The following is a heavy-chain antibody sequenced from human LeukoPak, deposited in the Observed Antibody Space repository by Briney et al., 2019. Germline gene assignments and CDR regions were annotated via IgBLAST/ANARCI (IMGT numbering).Heavy chain of an antibody. J-gene: IGHJ3*02. CDR2: IYYSGST. CDR3: ARHGPSAYCGGDCYSTPADAFDI. D-gene: IGHD2-21*02. CDR1: GGSISSYY. V-gene: IGHV4-59*08. Sequence: PSETLSLTCTVSGGSISSYYWSWIRQPPGKGLEWIGYIYYSGSTNYNPSLKSRVTISVDTSKNQFSLKLSSVTAADTAVYYCARHGPSAYCGGDCYSTPADAFDIWGQGTMVTVSS.